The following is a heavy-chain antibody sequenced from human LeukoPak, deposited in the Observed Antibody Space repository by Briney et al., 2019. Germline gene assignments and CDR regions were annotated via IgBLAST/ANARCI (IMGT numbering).Heavy chain of an antibody. D-gene: IGHD6-6*01. CDR2: ISNSGST. J-gene: IGHJ5*02. V-gene: IGHV4-59*01. CDR1: GGSISSYY. CDR3: ARGTAAARKGSWFDT. Sequence: SETLSLTCTVSGGSISSYYWSWIRQPPGKGLEWKGLEWIGYISNSGSTNYNPSLKGRVTISLDTSKNEFSLKLSTVTAADTAVYYCARGTAAARKGSWFDTWGQGSLVTVSS.